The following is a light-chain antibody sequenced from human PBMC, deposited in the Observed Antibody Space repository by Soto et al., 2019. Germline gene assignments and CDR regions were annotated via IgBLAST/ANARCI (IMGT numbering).Light chain of an antibody. CDR1: QSVSSY. V-gene: IGKV3-20*01. Sequence: EIVLTQSPATLSLSPGERATLSCRASQSVSSYLAWYQQKPGQAPRLLIFGASSRATGIPGRFSGSGSGTDFTLTISRLEPEDFAVYYCQQYGSSPTFGGGTKVDIK. J-gene: IGKJ4*01. CDR2: GAS. CDR3: QQYGSSPT.